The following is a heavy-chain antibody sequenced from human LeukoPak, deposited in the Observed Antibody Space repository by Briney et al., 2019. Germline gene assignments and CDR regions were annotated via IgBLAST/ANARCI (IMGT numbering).Heavy chain of an antibody. CDR2: ISPDGSEK. Sequence: GGSLRLSCAASEFTFTTYWMGWVRQAPGKGLEWVANISPDGSEKYYADSVKGRFTISRDNAKNSLYLQMNSLRAEDTALYYGAPLGSYGGRWGVDSWGQGTLVVV. CDR3: APLGSYGGRWGVDS. V-gene: IGHV3-7*03. J-gene: IGHJ4*02. CDR1: EFTFTTYW. D-gene: IGHD1-26*01.